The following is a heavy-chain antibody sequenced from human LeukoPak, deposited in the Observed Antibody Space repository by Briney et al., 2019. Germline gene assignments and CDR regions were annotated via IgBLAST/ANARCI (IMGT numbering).Heavy chain of an antibody. D-gene: IGHD6-19*01. J-gene: IGHJ4*02. CDR2: FDPEDGET. Sequence: ASVKVSCKVSGYTLTELSMHWVRQAPGKGLGWMGGFDPEDGETIYAQKFQGRVTMTEDTSTDTAYMELSSLRSEDTAVYYCATLGSLKYSSGWYAFDYWGQGTLVTASS. V-gene: IGHV1-24*01. CDR3: ATLGSLKYSSGWYAFDY. CDR1: GYTLTELS.